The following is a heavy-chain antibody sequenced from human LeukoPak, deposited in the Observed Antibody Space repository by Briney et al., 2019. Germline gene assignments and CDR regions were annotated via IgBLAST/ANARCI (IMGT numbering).Heavy chain of an antibody. CDR2: INPNRGGT. V-gene: IGHV1-2*06. CDR1: GYTFTGYY. J-gene: IGHJ4*02. D-gene: IGHD3-22*01. CDR3: ATDAYYYDSSGYSTSVHYFDY. Sequence: ASVKVSCKASGYTFTGYYMHWVRQARGQGLEWMGRINPNRGGTNYAQKFQGRVTMTRDTSISTAYMELSRLRSDDTAVYYCATDAYYYDSSGYSTSVHYFDYWGQGTQVTVSS.